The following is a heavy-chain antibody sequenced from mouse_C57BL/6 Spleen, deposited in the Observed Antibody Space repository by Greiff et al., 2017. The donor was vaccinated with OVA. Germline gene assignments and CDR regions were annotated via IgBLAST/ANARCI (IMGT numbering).Heavy chain of an antibody. V-gene: IGHV1-69*01. D-gene: IGHD1-1*01. Sequence: VQLQQPGAELVMPGASVKLSCKASGYTFNSYWMHWVKQRPGQGLEWIGEIDTSDSYTNYNHKFKGKYTLTVDKSYSTAYMQLSSLTSEDSAVYYCARWTTRSMDYWGQGTSVTVSS. J-gene: IGHJ4*01. CDR2: IDTSDSYT. CDR1: GYTFNSYW. CDR3: ARWTTRSMDY.